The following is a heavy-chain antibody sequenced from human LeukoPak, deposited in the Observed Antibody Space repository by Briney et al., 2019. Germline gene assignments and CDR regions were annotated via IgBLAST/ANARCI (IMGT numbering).Heavy chain of an antibody. CDR3: ARDRGIAAAGGWFDP. CDR1: GGSISSYY. Sequence: SETLSLTCTVSGGSISSYYWSWIRQPPGKGLELIGYIYYSGSTNYNPSLKSRVTISVDTSKNQFSLKLSSVTAADTAVYYCARDRGIAAAGGWFDPWGQGTLVTVSS. CDR2: IYYSGST. V-gene: IGHV4-59*01. D-gene: IGHD6-13*01. J-gene: IGHJ5*02.